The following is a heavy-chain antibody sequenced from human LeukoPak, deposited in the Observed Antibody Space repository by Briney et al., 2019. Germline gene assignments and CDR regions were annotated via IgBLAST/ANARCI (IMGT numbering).Heavy chain of an antibody. CDR3: ARLAPRYYYDSSGYCD. J-gene: IGHJ4*02. V-gene: IGHV4-59*08. CDR1: GGSISSYY. Sequence: SETLSLTCTVSGGSISSYYWSWIRQPPGKGLEWIGYIYYSGSTNYNPSLKSRVTISVDTSKNQFSLKLSSVTAADTAVYYCARLAPRYYYDSSGYCDWGQGTLVTVSS. CDR2: IYYSGST. D-gene: IGHD3-22*01.